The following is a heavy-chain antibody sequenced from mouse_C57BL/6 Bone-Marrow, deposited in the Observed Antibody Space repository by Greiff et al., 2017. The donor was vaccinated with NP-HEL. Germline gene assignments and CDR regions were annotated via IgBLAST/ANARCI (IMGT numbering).Heavy chain of an antibody. V-gene: IGHV1-55*01. CDR3: ARGPYDYMGD. J-gene: IGHJ4*01. D-gene: IGHD2-4*01. CDR2: IYPGSSST. CDR1: GYTFTSYW. Sequence: QVQLQQPGAELVKPGASVKMSCKASGYTFTSYWIPWVKQRPGQGLEWLGDIYPGSSSTNYNEKFKSKATLTVDTSSSTAYMQLSSLTSEDSAVYYCARGPYDYMGDWGQGTSVTVAS.